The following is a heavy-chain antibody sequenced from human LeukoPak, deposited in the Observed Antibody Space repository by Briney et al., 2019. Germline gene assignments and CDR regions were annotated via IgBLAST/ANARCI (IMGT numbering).Heavy chain of an antibody. CDR3: ARDSYCSAGTCYSRVGY. V-gene: IGHV7-4-1*02. CDR1: GYTFTNYP. Sequence: GASVKVSCKASGYTFTNYPMNWVRKAPGQGLEWMGWIDTNTGKPTYAQGFTGRFVFSLDTPVTTAYLQISSLKGEDTAVYYCARDSYCSAGTCYSRVGYWGQGTLVIVSS. J-gene: IGHJ4*02. D-gene: IGHD2-15*01. CDR2: IDTNTGKP.